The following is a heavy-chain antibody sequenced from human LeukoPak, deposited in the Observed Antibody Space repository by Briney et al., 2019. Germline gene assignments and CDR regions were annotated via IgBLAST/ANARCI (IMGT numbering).Heavy chain of an antibody. V-gene: IGHV4-59*01. CDR3: ARSHSVWTSFDY. Sequence: SETLSLTCTVSSGSISSYYWSWIRQPPGAGLEWIGHIYYSGSTNYNPSLKSRVTISVDTSKNQFSLKLNSVTAADTAVYYCARSHSVWTSFDYWGQGTLVTVSS. J-gene: IGHJ4*02. CDR1: SGSISSYY. D-gene: IGHD3/OR15-3a*01. CDR2: IYYSGST.